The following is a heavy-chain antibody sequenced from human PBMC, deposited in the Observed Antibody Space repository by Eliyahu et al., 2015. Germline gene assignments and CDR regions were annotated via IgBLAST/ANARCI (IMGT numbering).Heavy chain of an antibody. J-gene: IGHJ6*03. CDR1: GXSXTNSNXY. D-gene: IGHD3-3*01. Sequence: QLHLQESGPGLAKPSETLSLTXNVTGXSXTNSNXYWGWIRQPPGKGLEWIASISNSGTTYHEPSLRSRITISLDTSKKQFSLTLTSVTAADTAIYFCARAVGEYRDYWSGYRYYMDVWGKGTAVTVSS. CDR2: ISNSGTT. V-gene: IGHV4-39*01. CDR3: ARAVGEYRDYWSGYRYYMDV.